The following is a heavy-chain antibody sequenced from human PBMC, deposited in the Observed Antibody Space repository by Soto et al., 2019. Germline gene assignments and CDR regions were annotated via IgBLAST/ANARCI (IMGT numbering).Heavy chain of an antibody. CDR3: ARSTVTATDRHNSYGMDV. J-gene: IGHJ6*02. Sequence: GGSLRLSCEASGFTFSSFNMHWVRQAPGKGLEWVAVISYDGSNKYYADSVKGRFTISRDNSKNTLYLQMNSLRAEDTAVYYCARSTVTATDRHNSYGMDVWGQGTTVTVSS. D-gene: IGHD4-4*01. CDR2: ISYDGSNK. V-gene: IGHV3-30-3*01. CDR1: GFTFSSFN.